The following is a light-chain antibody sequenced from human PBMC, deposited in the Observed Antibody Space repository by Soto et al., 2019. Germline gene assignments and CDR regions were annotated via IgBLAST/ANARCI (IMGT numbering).Light chain of an antibody. CDR1: QDIRNT. CDR3: QKCNGAPFT. CDR2: TAS. Sequence: DFQMTQSPSSLSASVGDRVTITCRASQDIRNTLAWYLQKPGKVPQLLIYTASTLQSGVTSRLSASGSGTEFTLTISSLQPEDVGIYYCQKCNGAPFTFGPGTTVDIK. J-gene: IGKJ3*01. V-gene: IGKV1-27*01.